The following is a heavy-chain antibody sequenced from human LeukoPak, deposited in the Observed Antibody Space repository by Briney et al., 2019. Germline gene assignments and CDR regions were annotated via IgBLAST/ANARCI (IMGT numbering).Heavy chain of an antibody. CDR2: IKSKTDGGTT. CDR1: GFTFSNAW. CDR3: AKTEGRYLKYYYMDV. V-gene: IGHV3-15*01. D-gene: IGHD1-26*01. Sequence: GGSLRLSCAASGFTFSNAWMSWVRQAPGKGLEWVGRIKSKTDGGTTDYAAPVKGRFTISRDDSKNTLYLQMNSLRAEDTAVHYCAKTEGRYLKYYYMDVWGKGTTVTVSS. J-gene: IGHJ6*03.